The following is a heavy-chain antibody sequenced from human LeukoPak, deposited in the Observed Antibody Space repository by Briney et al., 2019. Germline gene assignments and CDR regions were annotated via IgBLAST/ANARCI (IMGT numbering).Heavy chain of an antibody. D-gene: IGHD2-21*02. V-gene: IGHV1-3*01. CDR3: ARRLLSMSGGAFDI. Sequence: WASVKGSCKASGYTFTSYAMHWVRQAPGQRLEWMGWINAGNGNTKYSQKFQGRVTITRDTSASTAYMELSSLRSEDTAVYYCARRLLSMSGGAFDIWGQGTMVTVSS. CDR2: INAGNGNT. J-gene: IGHJ3*02. CDR1: GYTFTSYA.